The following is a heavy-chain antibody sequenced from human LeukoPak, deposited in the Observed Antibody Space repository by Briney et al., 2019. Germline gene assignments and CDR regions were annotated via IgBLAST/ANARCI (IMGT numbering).Heavy chain of an antibody. CDR1: GFTFSSYS. D-gene: IGHD6-13*01. CDR2: ISSSSSYI. J-gene: IGHJ4*02. CDR3: ARDSSSSWSPD. Sequence: GGSLRLSCAASGFTFSSYSMNWVRQAPGKGLEWVSSISSSSSYIYYADSVKGRFTTSRDNAKNSLYLQMNSLRAEDTAVYYCARDSSSSWSPDWGQGTLVTVSS. V-gene: IGHV3-21*01.